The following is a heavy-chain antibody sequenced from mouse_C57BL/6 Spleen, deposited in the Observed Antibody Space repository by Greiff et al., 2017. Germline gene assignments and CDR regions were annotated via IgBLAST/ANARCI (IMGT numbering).Heavy chain of an antibody. J-gene: IGHJ3*01. CDR1: EYEFPSHD. Sequence: DVKLVESGGGLVQPGESLKLSCESNEYEFPSHDMSWVRKTPEKRLELVAAINSDGGSTYYPDTMERRFIISRDNTKKTLYLQMSSLRCEDTALDYFARQDYDYGFADWGQGTLVTVSA. V-gene: IGHV5-2*01. CDR3: ARQDYDYGFAD. D-gene: IGHD2-4*01. CDR2: INSDGGST.